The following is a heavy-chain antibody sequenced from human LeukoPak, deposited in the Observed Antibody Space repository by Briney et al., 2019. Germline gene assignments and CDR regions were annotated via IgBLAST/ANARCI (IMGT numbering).Heavy chain of an antibody. CDR3: ATREFRYYGSGTYPVAFDI. J-gene: IGHJ3*02. D-gene: IGHD3-10*01. CDR2: IRSKTDYGTT. V-gene: IGHV3-15*01. CDR1: GFTFSSYE. Sequence: GGSLRLSCAASGFTFSSYEMNWVRQAPGKGLEWVGRIRSKTDYGTTDYTVPVKGRFTISRDDSKNTLYLQMNSLKTEDTGVYYCATREFRYYGSGTYPVAFDIWGQGTMVTVSS.